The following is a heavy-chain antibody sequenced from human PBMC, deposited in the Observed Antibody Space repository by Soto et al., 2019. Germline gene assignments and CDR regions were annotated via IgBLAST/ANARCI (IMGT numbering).Heavy chain of an antibody. Sequence: LRLSCAASGFTFSSYSMNWVRQAPGKGLEWVSSISSSSSYIYYADSVKGRFTISRDNAKNSLYLQMNSLRAEDTAVYYCAREGRYGPFTTRYGMDVWGQGTTVTVS. CDR3: AREGRYGPFTTRYGMDV. CDR2: ISSSSSYI. CDR1: GFTFSSYS. D-gene: IGHD3-22*01. J-gene: IGHJ6*02. V-gene: IGHV3-21*01.